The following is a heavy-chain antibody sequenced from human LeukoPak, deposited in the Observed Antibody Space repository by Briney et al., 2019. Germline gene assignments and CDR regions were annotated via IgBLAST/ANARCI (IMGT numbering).Heavy chain of an antibody. V-gene: IGHV5-51*01. CDR1: GYSFTSYW. J-gene: IGHJ4*02. Sequence: GESLKISCKGSGYSFTSYWIGWVRQMPGKGLEWMGIIYPGDSDTRYSPSFQGQVTISADKSISTAYLQWSSLKASDTAMYYRARRSMYYDSSGYYSYFDYWGQGTLVTVSS. CDR2: IYPGDSDT. CDR3: ARRSMYYDSSGYYSYFDY. D-gene: IGHD3-22*01.